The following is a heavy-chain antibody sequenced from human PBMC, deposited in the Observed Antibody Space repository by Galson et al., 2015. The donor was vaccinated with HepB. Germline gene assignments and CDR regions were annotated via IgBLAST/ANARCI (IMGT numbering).Heavy chain of an antibody. CDR1: GFTFSSYA. D-gene: IGHD4-23*01. Sequence: SLRLSCAVSGFTFSSYAMSWVRQAPGKGLQCVSSISGNGVTTSYADSVKGRFTISRDNSKNTLYLQMNSLRPEDTALCYCAKALYGGLNYWGQGTLVTVSS. CDR2: ISGNGVTT. CDR3: AKALYGGLNY. V-gene: IGHV3-23*01. J-gene: IGHJ4*02.